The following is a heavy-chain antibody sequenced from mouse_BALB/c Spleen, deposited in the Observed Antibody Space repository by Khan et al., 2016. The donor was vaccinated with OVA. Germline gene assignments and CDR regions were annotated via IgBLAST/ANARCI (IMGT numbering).Heavy chain of an antibody. CDR2: IYPFNDAT. Sequence: EVQLQQSGPEVVKPGASVKMSCKASGYTFTSYVMHWVKQKPGQGLEWIGYIYPFNDATKFNGKFNGKATLTSDKSSSTDYMELSSLTSEDSAVYYCAPGGSDYVSFVYWGQGTLVTVSA. J-gene: IGHJ3*01. D-gene: IGHD2-13*01. V-gene: IGHV1S136*01. CDR1: GYTFTSYV. CDR3: APGGSDYVSFVY.